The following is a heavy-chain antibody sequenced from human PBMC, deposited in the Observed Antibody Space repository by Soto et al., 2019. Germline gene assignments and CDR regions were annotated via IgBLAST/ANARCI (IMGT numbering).Heavy chain of an antibody. CDR2: IIPIFGSP. V-gene: IGHV1-69*06. D-gene: IGHD2-8*01. CDR1: GGAFIRYG. J-gene: IGHJ6*02. Sequence: QVQLVQSGAEVKKPGSSVKVSCTASGGAFIRYGISWVRQAPGQGLEWMGGIIPIFGSPNYAQRFKGRVTVSADISTNTDYMTLSSLKSEDTAVYYCAGQPNEQEDYYNGMEVWGQGTPVTVSS. CDR3: AGQPNEQEDYYNGMEV.